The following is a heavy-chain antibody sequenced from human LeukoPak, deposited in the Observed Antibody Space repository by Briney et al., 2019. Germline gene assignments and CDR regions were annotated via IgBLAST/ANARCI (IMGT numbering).Heavy chain of an antibody. CDR1: GFTVSNNY. Sequence: PGGSLRLSCAASGFTVSNNYMTWVRQAPGKGLQWVSVIYTDGTTYYADSVKGRFTISRDNSENTVFLQVNSLRAEDTAVYYCARWGFDYWGQGTLVTVSS. V-gene: IGHV3-53*01. CDR2: IYTDGTT. CDR3: ARWGFDY. J-gene: IGHJ4*02. D-gene: IGHD3-16*01.